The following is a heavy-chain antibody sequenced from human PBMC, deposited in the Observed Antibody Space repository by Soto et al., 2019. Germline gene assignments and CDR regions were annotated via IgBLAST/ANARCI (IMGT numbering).Heavy chain of an antibody. CDR2: MYFGGSF. CDR1: GASVSHGY. V-gene: IGHV4-59*02. D-gene: IGHD3-22*01. J-gene: IGHJ5*02. Sequence: QMQLQASGPGLVKPSETLSLTCNVSGASVSHGYWSWIRQPPGKGLEWIGFMYFGGSFNYNPSLPSRATISVGTSKNQFSMKLTSVTASDTAVYYCARSYYDSTGFAVDPWGQGTLVTVSS. CDR3: ARSYYDSTGFAVDP.